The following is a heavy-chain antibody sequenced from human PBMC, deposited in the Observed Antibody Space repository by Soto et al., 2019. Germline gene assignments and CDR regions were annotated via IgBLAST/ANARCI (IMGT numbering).Heavy chain of an antibody. CDR3: ARGGALSTSWYWGDGLDS. CDR2: IIPVFGTP. Sequence: QVQLEQSGSEVKKSGSSVKLSCKASGYSFSSHAITWVRQAPGQGLEWMGGIIPVFGTPSYAQKFQGRVTISADKSKNTSYLEVRSLRSEDTAVYYCARGGALSTSWYWGDGLDSWGQGTQVTVSS. CDR1: GYSFSSHA. V-gene: IGHV1-69*06. D-gene: IGHD6-13*01. J-gene: IGHJ4*02.